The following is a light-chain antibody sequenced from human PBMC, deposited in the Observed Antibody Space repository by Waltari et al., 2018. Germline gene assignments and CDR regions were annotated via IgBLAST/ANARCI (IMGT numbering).Light chain of an antibody. CDR1: QRVSSTY. CDR2: GAS. Sequence: EIVLTQSPGTLSLSPGERATLSCSASQRVSSTYLAWYQQKPGQAPRLLIYGASSRATGIPDRFSGSGSGTDFTLTITRLEPGDFAVYYCQQYGTSPLTFGQGTKLEIK. J-gene: IGKJ2*01. V-gene: IGKV3-20*01. CDR3: QQYGTSPLT.